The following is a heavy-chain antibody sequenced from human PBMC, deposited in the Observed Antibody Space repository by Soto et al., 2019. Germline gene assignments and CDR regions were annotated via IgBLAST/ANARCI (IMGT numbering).Heavy chain of an antibody. Sequence: GGSLRLSCAASGFTFLLYAMSWVRQAPGKGLEWVSAISGSGGSTYYADSVKGRFTISIDNSKNTLYLQMNSLRAEDTAVYYFAKDLDSGTGYDAFDIWGQGTMVTVSS. V-gene: IGHV3-23*01. CDR2: ISGSGGST. CDR1: GFTFLLYA. CDR3: AKDLDSGTGYDAFDI. J-gene: IGHJ3*02. D-gene: IGHD7-27*01.